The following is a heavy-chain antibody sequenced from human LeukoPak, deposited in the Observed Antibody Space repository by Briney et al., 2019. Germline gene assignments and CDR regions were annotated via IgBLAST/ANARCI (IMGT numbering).Heavy chain of an antibody. CDR1: GGSVSSGSYY. Sequence: PSETLSLTCTVSGGSVSSGSYYWSWIRQPPGKGLEWLGYIYYSGSTNYNPSLKSRVTISVDMSKNQFSLRLSSVTAADTAVYYCARDSGRGYSFNYGYWGQGTLVTVSS. V-gene: IGHV4-61*01. J-gene: IGHJ4*02. D-gene: IGHD5-18*01. CDR2: IYYSGST. CDR3: ARDSGRGYSFNYGY.